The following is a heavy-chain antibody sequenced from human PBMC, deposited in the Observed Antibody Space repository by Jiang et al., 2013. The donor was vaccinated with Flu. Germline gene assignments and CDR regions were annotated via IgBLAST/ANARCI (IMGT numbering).Heavy chain of an antibody. J-gene: IGHJ4*02. V-gene: IGHV3-21*01. Sequence: EWVSSISSSSSYIYYADSVKGRFTISRDNAKNSLYLQMNSLRAEDTAVYYCARGPSVHYWGQGTLVTVSS. D-gene: IGHD3-10*01. CDR2: ISSSSSYI. CDR3: ARGPSVHY.